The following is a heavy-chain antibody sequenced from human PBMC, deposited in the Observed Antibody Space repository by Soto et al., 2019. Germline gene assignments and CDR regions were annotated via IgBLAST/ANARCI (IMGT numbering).Heavy chain of an antibody. CDR1: GFTFSSYW. Sequence: GGSLRLSCAASGFTFSSYWMSWVRQAPGKGLEWVANIKQDGSEKYYVDSVKGRFTISRDNAKNSLYLQMNGLRAEDTAVYYCASFLFGFWSGYYQYYFDYWGQGTLVTVSS. J-gene: IGHJ4*02. CDR2: IKQDGSEK. V-gene: IGHV3-7*01. CDR3: ASFLFGFWSGYYQYYFDY. D-gene: IGHD3-3*01.